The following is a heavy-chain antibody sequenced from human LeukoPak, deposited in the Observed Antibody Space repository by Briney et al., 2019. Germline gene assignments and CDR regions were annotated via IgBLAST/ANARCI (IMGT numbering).Heavy chain of an antibody. CDR2: IWYDGSNK. Sequence: GGSLRLSCAASGFTFSSYGMHWVRQAPGKGLEWVAVIWYDGSNKYYADSVKGRFTISRDNSKNTLYLQMNSLRAEDTAVYHCARMRRLRYFDWSLDYWGQGTLVTVSS. CDR1: GFTFSSYG. V-gene: IGHV3-33*01. CDR3: ARMRRLRYFDWSLDY. D-gene: IGHD3-9*01. J-gene: IGHJ4*02.